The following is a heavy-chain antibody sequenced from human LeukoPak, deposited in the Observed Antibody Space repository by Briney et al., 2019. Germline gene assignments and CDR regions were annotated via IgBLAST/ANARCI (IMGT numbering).Heavy chain of an antibody. Sequence: GGSLRLSCAASGFTFSSYGMHWVRQAPGKGLEWVAVIWYDGSNKYYADSVKGRFTISRDNSKNTLYLQMNSLRAEDTAVYYCARDLIAAAGTYYYYGMDVWGQGTAVTVSS. J-gene: IGHJ6*02. V-gene: IGHV3-33*01. CDR2: IWYDGSNK. CDR1: GFTFSSYG. CDR3: ARDLIAAAGTYYYYGMDV. D-gene: IGHD6-13*01.